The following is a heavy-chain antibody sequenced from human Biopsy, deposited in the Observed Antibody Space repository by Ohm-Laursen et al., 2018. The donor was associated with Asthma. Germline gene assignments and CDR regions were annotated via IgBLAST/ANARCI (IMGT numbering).Heavy chain of an antibody. CDR2: GGSYYDGGLK. Sequence: SLRLSCAASGFTFRSYAMHWVRQAPGKGLEWVAVGGSYYDGGLKYYADSVNGRFTVSRDDSKNTLYLQMNSLSPADTSVYYCARDVMEWYLHAFDFWGQGTLVTVSS. D-gene: IGHD3-3*01. CDR1: GFTFRSYA. V-gene: IGHV3-30-3*01. J-gene: IGHJ4*02. CDR3: ARDVMEWYLHAFDF.